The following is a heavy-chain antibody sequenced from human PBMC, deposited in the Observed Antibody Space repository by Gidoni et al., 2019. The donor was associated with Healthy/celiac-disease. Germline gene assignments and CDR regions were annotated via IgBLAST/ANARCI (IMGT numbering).Heavy chain of an antibody. Sequence: EVQLVESGGGLVQPGGSLRLSCAASGFTFSSYWMSWVRQAPGKGLEWVANIKQDGSEKYYVDSVKGRFTISRDNAKNSLYLQMNSLRAEDTAVYYCARDWSVGWLGPVFDYWGQGTLVTVSS. CDR2: IKQDGSEK. D-gene: IGHD6-19*01. V-gene: IGHV3-7*01. CDR1: GFTFSSYW. CDR3: ARDWSVGWLGPVFDY. J-gene: IGHJ4*02.